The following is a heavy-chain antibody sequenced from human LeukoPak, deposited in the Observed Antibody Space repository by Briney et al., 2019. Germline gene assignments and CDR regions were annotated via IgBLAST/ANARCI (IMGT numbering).Heavy chain of an antibody. CDR2: ISWNSGSI. CDR1: GFTFDDYA. V-gene: IGHV3-9*01. D-gene: IGHD5-18*01. CDR3: AKDYTAMARGLDY. J-gene: IGHJ4*02. Sequence: GGSLRLSCAASGFTFDDYAVHWVRQAPGKGLEWVSGISWNSGSIGYADSVKGRFTISRDNAKNSLYLQMNSLRAEDTALYYCAKDYTAMARGLDYWGQGTLVTVSS.